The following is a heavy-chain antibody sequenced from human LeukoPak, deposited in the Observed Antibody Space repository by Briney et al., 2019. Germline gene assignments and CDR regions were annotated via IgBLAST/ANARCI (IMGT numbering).Heavy chain of an antibody. V-gene: IGHV3-13*01. D-gene: IGHD3-10*02. CDR2: IGTAGDT. J-gene: IGHJ4*02. CDR3: ARVNVRGSGGSHHFDY. Sequence: GGSLRPSCAASGFTFSSYGMHWVRQATGKGLEWVSAIGTAGDTYYPGSVKGRFTISRENAKNSLYLQMNSLRAEDTAVYYCARVNVRGSGGSHHFDYWGQGTLVTVSS. CDR1: GFTFSSYG.